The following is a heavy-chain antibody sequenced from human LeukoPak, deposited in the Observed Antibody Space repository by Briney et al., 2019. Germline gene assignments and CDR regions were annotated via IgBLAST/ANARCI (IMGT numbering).Heavy chain of an antibody. CDR3: ARYCSSSSCSGGFDY. CDR2: TISRSSTI. CDR1: GFTFSSYS. J-gene: IGHJ4*01. V-gene: IGHV3-48*02. Sequence: PGGSLRLSCAASGFTFSSYSMNWVRQAPGKGLEWVSYTISRSSTIHYADSVKGRFTISRDNAKNSLYLQMNTLRDEDTAVYYCARYCSSSSCSGGFDYWGHGTLVTVSS. D-gene: IGHD2-2*01.